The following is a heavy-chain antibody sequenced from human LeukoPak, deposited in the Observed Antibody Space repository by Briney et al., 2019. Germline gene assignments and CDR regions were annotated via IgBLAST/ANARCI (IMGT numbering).Heavy chain of an antibody. Sequence: PGESLKISCKGSGYSFTTYWIGWVRQLPGRGLEWMGIIYPGDSDTRYSPSFQGQVTISADKSISTAYLQRSSLKASDTAMYYCARRTYQSSSSIYFDYWGQGTLVTVSS. V-gene: IGHV5-51*01. D-gene: IGHD6-6*01. CDR3: ARRTYQSSSSIYFDY. CDR2: IYPGDSDT. CDR1: GYSFTTYW. J-gene: IGHJ4*02.